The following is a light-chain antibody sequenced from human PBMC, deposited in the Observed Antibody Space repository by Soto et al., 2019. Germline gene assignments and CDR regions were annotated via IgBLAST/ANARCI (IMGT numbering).Light chain of an antibody. V-gene: IGLV2-8*01. CDR3: SSYAGSNTCYV. J-gene: IGLJ1*01. Sequence: QSVLTQPPSASGSPGQSVTISCTGTSSDVGGYNYVSWYQQHRGKAPKLMIYEVSKRPSGVPDRFSGSKSGNTASLTVSGLHAEDEADYYCSSYAGSNTCYVFGTGTKVTVL. CDR1: SSDVGGYNY. CDR2: EVS.